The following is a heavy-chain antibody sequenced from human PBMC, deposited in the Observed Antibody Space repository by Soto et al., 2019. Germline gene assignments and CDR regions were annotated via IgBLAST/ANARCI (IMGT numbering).Heavy chain of an antibody. D-gene: IGHD3-3*01. CDR3: AKDHVFGVVAMKYNWFDP. Sequence: EVQLLESGGGLVQPGGSLRLSCAASGFTFSSYAMSWVRQAPGTGLEWVSAISGSGGSTYYADSVKGRFTISRDNSKNTLYLQMNSLRAEHTAIYYCAKDHVFGVVAMKYNWFDPWGQGTLVTVSS. V-gene: IGHV3-23*01. CDR2: ISGSGGST. J-gene: IGHJ5*02. CDR1: GFTFSSYA.